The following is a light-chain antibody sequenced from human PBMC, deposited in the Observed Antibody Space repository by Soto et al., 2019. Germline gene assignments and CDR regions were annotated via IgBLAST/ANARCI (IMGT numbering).Light chain of an antibody. CDR1: SSDVGSYNL. CDR3: CSYAGSYV. CDR2: EGT. Sequence: QSALTQPASVSGSPGQPITISCTGTSSDVGSYNLVSWYQQHPGKAPKLMIYEGTKRPSGVSNRFAGSKSGNTASLTISGLQAEDEADYYCCSYAGSYVFGTGTKLTVL. V-gene: IGLV2-23*01. J-gene: IGLJ1*01.